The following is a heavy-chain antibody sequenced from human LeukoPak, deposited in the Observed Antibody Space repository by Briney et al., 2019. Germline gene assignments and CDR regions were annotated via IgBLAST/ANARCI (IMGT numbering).Heavy chain of an antibody. D-gene: IGHD1-26*01. Sequence: ASVKVSCKASEYTFTNYDINWVRQATGQGLEWMGWMNPNSGNTGYAQKFQGRVTITRNTSISTAYMELSSLRSEDTAVYYCARDRRDIVGATRDAFDIWGQGTMVTVSS. CDR3: ARDRRDIVGATRDAFDI. J-gene: IGHJ3*02. CDR1: EYTFTNYD. V-gene: IGHV1-8*01. CDR2: MNPNSGNT.